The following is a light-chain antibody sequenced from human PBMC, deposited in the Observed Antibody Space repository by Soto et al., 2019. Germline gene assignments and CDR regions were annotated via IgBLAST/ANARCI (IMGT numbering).Light chain of an antibody. CDR3: QQRSNWPRT. CDR1: QSVSSY. V-gene: IGKV3-11*01. CDR2: DAS. J-gene: IGKJ1*01. Sequence: EIVLTQSPATLSLSPGERATLSYRASQSVSSYLAWYQQKPGQAPRLLIYDASNTATGLPARFSGSGSGTDFTLTISSLEPEDFAVYYCQQRSNWPRTFGQGTKVE.